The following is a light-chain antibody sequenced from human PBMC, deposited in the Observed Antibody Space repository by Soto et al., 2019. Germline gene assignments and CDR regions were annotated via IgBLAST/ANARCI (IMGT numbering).Light chain of an antibody. J-gene: IGKJ1*01. CDR2: DAS. V-gene: IGKV3-20*01. CDR1: QSVSSSY. CDR3: QQYGSTPRT. Sequence: ETVWTQSPGTLSLSRGDRATLSCRASQSVSSSYLAWYQQKPGQAPRLLIYDASRRATGIPDRFSGSGSGTDFTLTISRLEPEDFAVYYCQQYGSTPRTFGQGTKVDIK.